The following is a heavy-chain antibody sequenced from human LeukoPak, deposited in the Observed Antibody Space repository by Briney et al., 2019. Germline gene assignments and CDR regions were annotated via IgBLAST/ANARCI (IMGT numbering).Heavy chain of an antibody. V-gene: IGHV4-31*03. D-gene: IGHD2-21*02. Sequence: SETLSLTCTVSGGSISTPGYYWSWNRQHPGKGLEWIRYIYYSGSTYYNPSLRSRVTISVDTSKNQFSLKLSSVTAADTAVYYCANGGAYCGADCYLPAFDYWGQGTLVTVSS. CDR2: IYYSGST. CDR3: ANGGAYCGADCYLPAFDY. CDR1: GGSISTPGYY. J-gene: IGHJ4*02.